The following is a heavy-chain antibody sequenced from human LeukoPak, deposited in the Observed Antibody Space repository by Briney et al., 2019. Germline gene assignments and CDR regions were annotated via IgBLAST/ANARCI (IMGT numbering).Heavy chain of an antibody. V-gene: IGHV4-34*01. Sequence: SETLSLTCAVYGGSFSGYYWSWIRQPPGKGLEWIGEINHSGSTNYNPSLKSRVTISVDTSKNQFSLKLSSVTAADTAVCYCACHFRYWGQGTLVTVSS. CDR2: INHSGST. CDR1: GGSFSGYY. CDR3: ACHFRY. J-gene: IGHJ4*02. D-gene: IGHD3-3*02.